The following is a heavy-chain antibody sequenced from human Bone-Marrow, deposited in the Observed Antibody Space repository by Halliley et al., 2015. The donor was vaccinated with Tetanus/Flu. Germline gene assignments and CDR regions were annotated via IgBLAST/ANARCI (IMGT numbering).Heavy chain of an antibody. CDR1: GYTFTRFD. V-gene: IGHV1-8*01. J-gene: IGHJ4*02. Sequence: QLVQSGAEVKKPGASVKVSCKASGYTFTRFDIHWVRQATGQGLEWMGWMNPNSGNSDHAQKFQGRVTMTRNTSISTAYMELSSLRSDHTAVYYCVDNWGWGQGPLVTVSS. D-gene: IGHD7-27*01. CDR2: MNPNSGNS. CDR3: VDNWG.